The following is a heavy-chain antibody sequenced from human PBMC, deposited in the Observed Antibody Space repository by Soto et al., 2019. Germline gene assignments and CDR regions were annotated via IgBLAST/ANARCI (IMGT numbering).Heavy chain of an antibody. Sequence: SETLSLTCAVYGGSFNGYYWSWIRQPPGKGLEWIGEINHSGSTNYNPSLKSRVTISVDTSKNQFSLKLSSVTAADTAVYYCARVPIVATIFDAFDIWGQGTMVTV. J-gene: IGHJ3*02. CDR2: INHSGST. CDR1: GGSFNGYY. CDR3: ARVPIVATIFDAFDI. D-gene: IGHD5-12*01. V-gene: IGHV4-34*01.